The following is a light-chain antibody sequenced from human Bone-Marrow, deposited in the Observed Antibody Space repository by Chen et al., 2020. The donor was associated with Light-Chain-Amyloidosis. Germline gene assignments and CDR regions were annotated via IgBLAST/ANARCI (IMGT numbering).Light chain of an antibody. CDR1: NIGSTS. V-gene: IGLV3-21*02. J-gene: IGLJ3*02. CDR2: DDS. Sequence: SYVLTQPSSVSVAPGQTATIACGGNNIGSTSVHWYQQTPGQAPLLVVYDDSDRPSGIPERLSGSNSGNTATLTISRVEAGDEADYYCHVWDRSSDRPLFGGGTKLTVL. CDR3: HVWDRSSDRPL.